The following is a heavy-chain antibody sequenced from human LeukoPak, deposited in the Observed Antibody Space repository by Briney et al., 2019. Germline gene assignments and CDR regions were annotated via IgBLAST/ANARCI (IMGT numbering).Heavy chain of an antibody. Sequence: GASVKVSCKASGYTFTSYGISWVRQAPGQGLEWMGWISAYNGNTNYAQKLQGRVTMTTDTSTSTAYMELRSLRSDDTAVYYCARGRLRYFDWLPDAFDIWGQGTVVTVSS. J-gene: IGHJ3*02. CDR2: ISAYNGNT. V-gene: IGHV1-18*01. CDR3: ARGRLRYFDWLPDAFDI. D-gene: IGHD3-9*01. CDR1: GYTFTSYG.